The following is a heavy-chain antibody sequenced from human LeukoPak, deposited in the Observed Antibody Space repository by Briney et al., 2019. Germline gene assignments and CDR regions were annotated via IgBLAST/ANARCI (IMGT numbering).Heavy chain of an antibody. CDR1: GFTFSTYG. D-gene: IGHD1-20*01. J-gene: IGHJ3*02. V-gene: IGHV3-30*02. CDR3: AKDEEVTGTNLGLILDAFDI. Sequence: GGSLRLSCAASGFTFSTYGMHWVRQAPGKGLEWVAYIQYDRSNQQYAGSVKGRFSISRDNSKNTLYLQMNSLRAEDTAVYFCAKDEEVTGTNLGLILDAFDIWGQGTMVTVSS. CDR2: IQYDRSNQ.